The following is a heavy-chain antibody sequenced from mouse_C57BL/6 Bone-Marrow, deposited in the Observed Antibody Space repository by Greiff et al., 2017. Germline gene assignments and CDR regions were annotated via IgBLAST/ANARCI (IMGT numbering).Heavy chain of an antibody. CDR3: ARGDPDY. V-gene: IGHV1-42*01. CDR1: GYSFTGYY. Sequence: VQLQQSGPELVKPGASVKISCKASGYSFTGYYMNWVKQSPEKSLEWIGEINPSTGGTTYNQKFKAKATLTVDKSSSTAYMQLKSLTAEDAAIYNCARGDPDYWGQGTTLTVSS. J-gene: IGHJ2*01. CDR2: INPSTGGT.